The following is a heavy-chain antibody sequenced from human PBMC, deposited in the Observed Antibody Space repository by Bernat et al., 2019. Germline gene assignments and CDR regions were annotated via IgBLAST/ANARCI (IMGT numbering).Heavy chain of an antibody. CDR3: ARVPRGCSGGSCYSSPDYYGMDV. Sequence: QVQLVLSGAEVKKPGASVKVSCKASGYTFTGYYMHWVRQAPGQGLEWMGWINPNSGGTNYAQKFQGRVTMTRDTSISTAYMELSRLRSEDTAVYYCARVPRGCSGGSCYSSPDYYGMDVWGQGTTVTVSS. D-gene: IGHD2-15*01. V-gene: IGHV1-2*02. J-gene: IGHJ6*02. CDR1: GYTFTGYY. CDR2: INPNSGGT.